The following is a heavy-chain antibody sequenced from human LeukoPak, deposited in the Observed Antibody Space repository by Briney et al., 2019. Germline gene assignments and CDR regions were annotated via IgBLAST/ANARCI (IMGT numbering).Heavy chain of an antibody. V-gene: IGHV3-23*01. Sequence: GASLRLSCAASGFSFSNYAMSWVRQVPGKGLEWVSAISGRDDSTYYADSVKGRFTISRDTSKNTLYLQMNSLRAEDTAVYYCAKWGDYDVLTGYYDFDYWGQGTLVTVSS. CDR2: ISGRDDST. D-gene: IGHD3-9*01. J-gene: IGHJ4*02. CDR1: GFSFSNYA. CDR3: AKWGDYDVLTGYYDFDY.